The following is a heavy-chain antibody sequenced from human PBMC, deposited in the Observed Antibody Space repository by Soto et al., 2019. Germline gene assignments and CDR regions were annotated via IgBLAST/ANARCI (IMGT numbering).Heavy chain of an antibody. CDR3: ARAPMRFGEARDL. CDR2: INHSGST. Sequence: QVQLQQWGAGLLKPSETLSLTCAVYGGSFSGYYWSWIRQPPGKGLEWIGEINHSGSTNYNPSLTRRVTIPVDASKNHVTLKLSAVTAADPAVYYCARAPMRFGEARDLWGRGTLVTVSS. D-gene: IGHD3-10*01. V-gene: IGHV4-34*01. J-gene: IGHJ2*01. CDR1: GGSFSGYY.